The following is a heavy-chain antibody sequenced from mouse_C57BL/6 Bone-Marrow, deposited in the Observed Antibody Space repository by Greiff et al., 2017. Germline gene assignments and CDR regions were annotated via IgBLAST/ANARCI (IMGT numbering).Heavy chain of an antibody. V-gene: IGHV1-15*01. CDR2: IDPETGGT. D-gene: IGHD2-4*01. CDR1: GYTFTDYE. CDR3: TKSIYYDYDAWFAY. Sequence: VQGVESGAELVRPGASVTLSCKASGYTFTDYEMHWVKQTPVHGLEWIGAIDPETGGTAYNQKFKGKAILTADKSSSTAYMELRSLTSEDSAVYYCTKSIYYDYDAWFAYWGQGTLVTVSA. J-gene: IGHJ3*01.